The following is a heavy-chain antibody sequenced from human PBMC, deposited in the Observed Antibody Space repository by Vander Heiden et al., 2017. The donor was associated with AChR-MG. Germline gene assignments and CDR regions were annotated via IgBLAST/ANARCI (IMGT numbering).Heavy chain of an antibody. Sequence: QVQLVQSGAEVKKPGSSVKVSCKASGGTFSSYAIRWVRQAPGQGLEWMGGIIPIFGTANYAQKFQGRVTITADKSTSTAYMELSSLRSEDTAVYYCARSVGPIVVVVAAGDAFDIWGQGTMVTVSS. CDR2: IIPIFGTA. J-gene: IGHJ3*02. V-gene: IGHV1-69*06. CDR1: GGTFSSYA. D-gene: IGHD2-15*01. CDR3: ARSVGPIVVVVAAGDAFDI.